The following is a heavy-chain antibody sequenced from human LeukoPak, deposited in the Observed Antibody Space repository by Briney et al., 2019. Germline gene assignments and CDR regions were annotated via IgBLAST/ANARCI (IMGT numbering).Heavy chain of an antibody. CDR2: ISEDGSDK. V-gene: IGHV3-7*01. D-gene: IGHD4-23*01. Sequence: GGSLRLSCAASGFTFSNYWMSWIRQAPGKGLEWAAHISEDGSDKYYVDSVKGRFTISRDNAKNSLYLQMNSLRVEDTAAYYCTTDLYGGEFDLWGQGTLVTVSS. CDR1: GFTFSNYW. J-gene: IGHJ5*02. CDR3: TTDLYGGEFDL.